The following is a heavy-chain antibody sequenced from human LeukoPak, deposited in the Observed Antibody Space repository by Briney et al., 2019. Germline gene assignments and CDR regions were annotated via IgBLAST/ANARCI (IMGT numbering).Heavy chain of an antibody. D-gene: IGHD2-15*01. Sequence: ASVKVSCKASGYTFTGYYMHWVRQAPGQGLEWMGWINPNSGGTNYAQKFQGRVTMTRDTSISTAYMELSRLRSDDTAVYYCARESDIVVVVAATEWFDPWGQGTLVTASS. CDR1: GYTFTGYY. J-gene: IGHJ5*02. V-gene: IGHV1-2*02. CDR2: INPNSGGT. CDR3: ARESDIVVVVAATEWFDP.